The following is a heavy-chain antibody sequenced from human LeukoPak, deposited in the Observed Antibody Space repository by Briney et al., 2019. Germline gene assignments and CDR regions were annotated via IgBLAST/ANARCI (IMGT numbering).Heavy chain of an antibody. CDR2: IYYSGST. D-gene: IGHD6-13*01. CDR3: ARGRGSSSSYYFDY. CDR1: GGSISSGGYY. V-gene: IGHV4-31*03. J-gene: IGHJ4*02. Sequence: PSQTLSLTCTVSGGSISSGGYYWSWIRQHPGKGLEWIGYIYYSGSTYYNPSLKSRVTISVDTSKNQFSLKLSSVTAADTAVYYCARGRGSSSSYYFDYWGQGTLVTVSS.